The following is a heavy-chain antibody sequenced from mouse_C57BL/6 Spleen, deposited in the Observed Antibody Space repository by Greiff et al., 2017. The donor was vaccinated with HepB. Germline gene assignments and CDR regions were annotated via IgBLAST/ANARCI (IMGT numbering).Heavy chain of an antibody. CDR3: TTGYYGSSHYAMDY. J-gene: IGHJ4*01. CDR2: IDPENGDT. Sequence: VQLKESGAELVRPGASVKLSCTASGFNIKDDYMHWVKQRPEQGLEWIGWIDPENGDTEYASKFQGKATITADTSSNTAYLQLSSLTSEDTAVYYCTTGYYGSSHYAMDYWGQGTSVTVSS. D-gene: IGHD1-1*01. V-gene: IGHV14-4*01. CDR1: GFNIKDDY.